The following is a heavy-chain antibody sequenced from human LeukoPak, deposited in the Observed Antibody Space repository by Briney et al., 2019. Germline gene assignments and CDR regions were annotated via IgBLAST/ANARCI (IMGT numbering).Heavy chain of an antibody. CDR2: IGKDGSGN. D-gene: IGHD3/OR15-3a*01. CDR1: GFSLSRYW. CDR3: ARDLDYYATDY. Sequence: GGSLRLSCAASGFSLSRYWMSWVRQAPGQGLEWVANIGKDGSGNHYADSVKGRFTISRDNAKNSLYLQMNSLRADDTAVYYCARDLDYYATDYWGQGTLVTVSS. V-gene: IGHV3-7*01. J-gene: IGHJ4*02.